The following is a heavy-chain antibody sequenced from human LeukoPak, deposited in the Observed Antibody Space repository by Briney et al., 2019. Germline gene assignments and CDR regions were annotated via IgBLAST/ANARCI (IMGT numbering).Heavy chain of an antibody. CDR2: IGSNSVPT. Sequence: GGSLRLSCAASGFTFSSYSMNWVRQAPGKGLEWVSGIGSNSVPTVYADSVKGRFTISRDNSKSMLYLQMDSLRVEDTAVYYCAKHCSGLCNTASEKRFDPWGQGTLVTVSS. CDR1: GFTFSSYS. J-gene: IGHJ5*02. V-gene: IGHV3-23*01. CDR3: AKHCSGLCNTASEKRFDP. D-gene: IGHD2-15*01.